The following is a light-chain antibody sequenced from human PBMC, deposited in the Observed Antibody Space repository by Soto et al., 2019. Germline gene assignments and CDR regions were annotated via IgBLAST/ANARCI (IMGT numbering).Light chain of an antibody. Sequence: EIVMTQSPATLSVSPGERATLSCRASQSLTSNLAWYQQKPGQAPRLLIYGASSRATGIPNRFSGSGSGTDFTLTISRLEPEDFAVYYCQQYGNSPQTFGQGTKVEIK. CDR3: QQYGNSPQT. CDR2: GAS. CDR1: QSLTSN. V-gene: IGKV3-20*01. J-gene: IGKJ1*01.